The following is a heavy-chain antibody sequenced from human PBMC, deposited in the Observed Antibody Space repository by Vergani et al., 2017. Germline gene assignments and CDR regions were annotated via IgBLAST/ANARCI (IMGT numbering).Heavy chain of an antibody. D-gene: IGHD2-2*01. CDR3: ARDGHCSSTSCYGSLDLAEYFQH. J-gene: IGHJ1*01. Sequence: EVQLVESGGGLVKPGGSLRLSCAASGFTFSSYSMNWVRQAPGKGLEWVSSISSSSSYIYYADSVKGRCTISRDNAKNSLYLQMNSLRAEDTAVYYCARDGHCSSTSCYGSLDLAEYFQHWGQGTLVTVSS. V-gene: IGHV3-21*01. CDR2: ISSSSSYI. CDR1: GFTFSSYS.